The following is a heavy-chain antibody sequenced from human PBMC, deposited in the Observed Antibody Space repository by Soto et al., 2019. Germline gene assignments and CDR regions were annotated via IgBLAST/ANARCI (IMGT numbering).Heavy chain of an antibody. CDR2: IHYSGST. J-gene: IGHJ5*02. CDR1: GGSISSGAYY. Sequence: PSETLSLTCSVSGGSISSGAYYWSWIRQHPGMGLEYIGDIHYSGSTFYNPFLKSRVTISVDTSKNQFSLKLSSVTAADTAVYYCAREDNWFDPWGQGTLVTVSS. V-gene: IGHV4-31*03. CDR3: AREDNWFDP.